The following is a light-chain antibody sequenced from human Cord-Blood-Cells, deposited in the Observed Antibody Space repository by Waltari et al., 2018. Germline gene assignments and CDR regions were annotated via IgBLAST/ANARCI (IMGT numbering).Light chain of an antibody. CDR1: QSVSSN. Sequence: EIVMTQSPATVSVSPGERATLYCRASQSVSSNFPWYQQKPGQAPRPLIYGASTRATSIPARFSGSGSWTEFTLTISSLQSEDFAVYYCQQYNNWPPWTFGQGTKVEIK. CDR2: GAS. J-gene: IGKJ1*01. V-gene: IGKV3-15*01. CDR3: QQYNNWPPWT.